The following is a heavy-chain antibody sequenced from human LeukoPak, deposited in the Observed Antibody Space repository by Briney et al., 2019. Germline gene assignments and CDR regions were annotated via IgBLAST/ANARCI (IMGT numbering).Heavy chain of an antibody. V-gene: IGHV3-64D*06. CDR3: AKQLGYCSDGSSYSPN. J-gene: IGHJ4*02. CDR2: ISSNGGST. CDR1: GFTFSSYA. D-gene: IGHD2-15*01. Sequence: GGSLRLSCSASGFTFSSYAMHWVRQAPGKGLEYVSAISSNGGSTYYADSVKGRFTISRDNSKNTLYLQMSSLRAEDTAVYYCAKQLGYCSDGSSYSPNWGQGPLVTVPS.